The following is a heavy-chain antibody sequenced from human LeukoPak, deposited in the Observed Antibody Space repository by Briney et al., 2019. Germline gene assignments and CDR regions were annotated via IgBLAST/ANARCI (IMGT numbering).Heavy chain of an antibody. CDR1: GGSFSGYY. V-gene: IGHV4-34*12. CDR3: ARKSTRYFDYLNWFDP. Sequence: SETLSLTCAVYGGSFSGYYWSWIRQPPGKGLGWIGELIHSGSTNYNPYLKSRVTISVDTSKNQFSMKLSSVSAADTAVYYCARKSTRYFDYLNWFDPWGQGTLVTVSS. CDR2: LIHSGST. J-gene: IGHJ5*02. D-gene: IGHD3-9*01.